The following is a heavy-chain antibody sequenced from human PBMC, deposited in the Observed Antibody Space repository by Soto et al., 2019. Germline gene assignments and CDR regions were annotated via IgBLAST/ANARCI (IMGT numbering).Heavy chain of an antibody. CDR3: ARVFASAPVYYGMDV. D-gene: IGHD2-15*01. J-gene: IGHJ6*02. Sequence: QVQLVQSGAEVKKPGASVKVSCKASGFTFTIYGIAWVRQAPRQGLEWMGWINPYNANTNYAQKFQGRVTMTTDSSTTTGYLELRSLRSDDTAVYYCARVFASAPVYYGMDVWGQGTTVTVSS. CDR1: GFTFTIYG. V-gene: IGHV1-18*01. CDR2: INPYNANT.